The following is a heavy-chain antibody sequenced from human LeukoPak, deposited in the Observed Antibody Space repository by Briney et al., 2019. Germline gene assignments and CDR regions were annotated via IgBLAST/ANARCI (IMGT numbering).Heavy chain of an antibody. Sequence: GGSLRLSCAASGFTFSSYAMSWVRQAPGKGLEWVSAISGSGGSTYYADSVKGRFTISRDNSKNTLYLQMNSLRAEDTAVYYCARDVSYDILSYWGQGTLVTVSS. D-gene: IGHD3-9*01. CDR1: GFTFSSYA. CDR3: ARDVSYDILSY. V-gene: IGHV3-23*01. J-gene: IGHJ4*02. CDR2: ISGSGGST.